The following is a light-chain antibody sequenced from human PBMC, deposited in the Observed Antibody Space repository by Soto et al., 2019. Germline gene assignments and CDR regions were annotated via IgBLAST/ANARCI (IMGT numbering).Light chain of an antibody. CDR2: GAS. CDR1: QSVTSNC. V-gene: IGKV3-20*01. J-gene: IGKJ1*01. CDR3: QQYGSSPWT. Sequence: EIVLTQSPGTLSLSPGERATLSCRASQSVTSNCLAWFQQKPGQGPRLLIYGASSRATGIPDRFSGSGSGTDFTLTISRLEPEDFAVYYCQQYGSSPWTFGQGTKVEIK.